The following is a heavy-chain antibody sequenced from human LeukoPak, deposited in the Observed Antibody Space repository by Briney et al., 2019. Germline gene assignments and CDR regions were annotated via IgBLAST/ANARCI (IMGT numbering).Heavy chain of an antibody. V-gene: IGHV3-66*01. J-gene: IGHJ4*02. CDR2: IYSGGST. CDR1: GFILSNYE. CDR3: ARGPTVQEDLDY. Sequence: LPGGSLRLSCAASGFILSNYEMSWVRQAPGKGLEWVSVIYSGGSTYYADSVKGRFTISRDISKNTLYLQMNSLRAEDTAVYYCARGPTVQEDLDYWGQGTLVTVSS.